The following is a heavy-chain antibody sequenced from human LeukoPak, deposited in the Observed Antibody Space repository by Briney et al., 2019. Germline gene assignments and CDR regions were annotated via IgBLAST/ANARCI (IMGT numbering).Heavy chain of an antibody. J-gene: IGHJ3*02. V-gene: IGHV3-7*01. CDR2: IKQDGSEK. CDR3: ARERVLGYCSSTSCYRAFDI. D-gene: IGHD2-2*02. Sequence: GGSLRLSCAASGFTFSSYAMSWVRQAPGKGLEWVANIKQDGSEKYYVDSVKGRFTISRDNAKNSLYLQMNSLRAEDTAVYYCARERVLGYCSSTSCYRAFDIWGQGTMVTVSS. CDR1: GFTFSSYA.